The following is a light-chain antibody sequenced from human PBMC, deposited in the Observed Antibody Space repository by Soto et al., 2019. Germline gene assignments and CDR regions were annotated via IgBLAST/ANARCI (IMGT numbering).Light chain of an antibody. CDR1: VLAKKY. V-gene: IGLV3-27*01. J-gene: IGLJ2*01. CDR3: YSAADNNGGV. Sequence: SYELTQPSSVSVSPGQTARITCSGDVLAKKYARWFQQKPCQAPVLVIYKHSERPSGIPERFSGSSSGTTVTLTISGARVEDEADYYCYSAADNNGGVFGGGTKVTVL. CDR2: KHS.